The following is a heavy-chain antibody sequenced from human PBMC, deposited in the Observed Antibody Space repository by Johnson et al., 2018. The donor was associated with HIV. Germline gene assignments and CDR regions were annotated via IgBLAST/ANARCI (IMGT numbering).Heavy chain of an antibody. D-gene: IGHD1-26*01. CDR2: ISSSGDTI. V-gene: IGHV3-11*04. CDR1: GFTFRDYY. Sequence: QVQLVESGGGLVKPGGSLRLSCVVSGFTFRDYYMSWIRQAPGKGLEWVSYISSSGDTIYYADSVKGRFTISRDNSKNTLYLQMHTLRAEDTAVYYCARDDLGASGAFDIWGQGTMVTVSS. CDR3: ARDDLGASGAFDI. J-gene: IGHJ3*02.